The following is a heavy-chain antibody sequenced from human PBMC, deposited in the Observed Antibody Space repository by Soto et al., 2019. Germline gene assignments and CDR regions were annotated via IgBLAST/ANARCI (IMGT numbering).Heavy chain of an antibody. CDR1: GYTFSSYG. J-gene: IGHJ4*02. V-gene: IGHV1-18*01. CDR2: TSGYNTHT. D-gene: IGHD6-13*01. Sequence: QIRLVQSGAEVKKPGTSVKVTCKTSGYTFSSYGVTWVRQAPGQGLEWIGWTSGYNTHTNYAPKLHDRVIMTTDLPTGTASIALRSLRADDTAIYYCARGSSYGRSSWRDYWGQGTLVIVSS. CDR3: ARGSSYGRSSWRDY.